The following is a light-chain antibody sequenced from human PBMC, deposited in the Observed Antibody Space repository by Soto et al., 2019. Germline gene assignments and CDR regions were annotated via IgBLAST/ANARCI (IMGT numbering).Light chain of an antibody. CDR3: QQGYSSRWT. CDR1: QNIRSY. Sequence: DIQMTQSPSSLSASVGDRVTITCRASQNIRSYLNWYQQKPGKAPQLLIYATSSLQTGVPSRFSASGSGTDCSLVISDLQPGDSATYYCQQGYSSRWTAGRGTKGEL. V-gene: IGKV1-39*01. J-gene: IGKJ1*01. CDR2: ATS.